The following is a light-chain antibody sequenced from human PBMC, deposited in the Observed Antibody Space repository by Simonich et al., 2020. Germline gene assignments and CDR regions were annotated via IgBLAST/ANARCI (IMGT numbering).Light chain of an antibody. CDR3: CSYAGSSTVV. V-gene: IGLV2-23*01. J-gene: IGLJ2*01. CDR2: DGS. CDR1: SRDVGSYNL. Sequence: QSALTQPASVSGSPGQSITISCTGTSRDVGSYNLVSWYQQHPGKAPKRMIYDGSKRPSGVSNRFSGSKSGNTASLTISGLQAEDEADYYCCSYAGSSTVVFGGGTKLTVL.